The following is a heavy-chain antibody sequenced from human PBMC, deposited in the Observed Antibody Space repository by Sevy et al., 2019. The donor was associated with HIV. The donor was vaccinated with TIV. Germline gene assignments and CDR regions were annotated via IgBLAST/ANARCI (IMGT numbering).Heavy chain of an antibody. V-gene: IGHV3-48*03. J-gene: IGHJ6*02. CDR1: GFTFSSFE. D-gene: IGHD5-12*01. CDR2: ISTSGSNR. Sequence: GGSLRLSCVASGFTFSSFEMNWVRQAPGKGLEWVSSISTSGSNRDYADSLKGRVTISRDNAKKSLYLQMNSLRAEDTAVYYCAREGGYSDQGMDVWGLGTTVTVSS. CDR3: AREGGYSDQGMDV.